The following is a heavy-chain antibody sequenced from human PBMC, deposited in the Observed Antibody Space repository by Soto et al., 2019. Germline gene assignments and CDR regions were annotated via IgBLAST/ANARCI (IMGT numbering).Heavy chain of an antibody. CDR1: GCSISSGGYY. V-gene: IGHV4-31*03. J-gene: IGHJ6*02. D-gene: IGHD6-19*01. CDR2: IYYSGST. CDR3: VKQSLVYGMDV. Sequence: SETLSLTCTVSGCSISSGGYYWSWIRQHPGKGLEWIGYIYYSGSTYYNPSLKSRVTISVDTSKNQFSLKLSSVTAADTAVYYCVKQSLVYGMDVWGQGTTVTVSS.